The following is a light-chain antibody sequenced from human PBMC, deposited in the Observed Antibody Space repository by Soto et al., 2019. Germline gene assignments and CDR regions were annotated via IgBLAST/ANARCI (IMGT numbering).Light chain of an antibody. Sequence: QSVLTQPASASGTPGQRVTISCSGSYSNIGSNTVNWYQQLPGMAPKLLIYNYNQRPSGVPDRFSGSKSGTSASLAISGLQSDDEADYYCAAWEDSLNGWVFGGATKLTVL. V-gene: IGLV1-44*01. J-gene: IGLJ3*02. CDR2: NYN. CDR1: YSNIGSNT. CDR3: AAWEDSLNGWV.